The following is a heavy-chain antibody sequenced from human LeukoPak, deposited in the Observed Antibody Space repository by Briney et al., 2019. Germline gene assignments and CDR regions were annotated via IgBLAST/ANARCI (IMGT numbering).Heavy chain of an antibody. Sequence: GESLKISCRGSGYSFNTYWIGWVRQMPGKGLEWMGIIYPGDSDTRYSPSFQGQVTISADKSISTAYLQWSSLKASDTAMYYCARHPPYRSSWYRFNWFDTWGQGTLVTVSS. J-gene: IGHJ5*02. D-gene: IGHD6-13*01. CDR1: GYSFNTYW. CDR2: IYPGDSDT. V-gene: IGHV5-51*01. CDR3: ARHPPYRSSWYRFNWFDT.